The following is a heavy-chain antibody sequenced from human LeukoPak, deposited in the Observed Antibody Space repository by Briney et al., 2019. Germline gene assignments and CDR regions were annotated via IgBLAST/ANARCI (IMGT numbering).Heavy chain of an antibody. J-gene: IGHJ6*02. CDR2: ISSSSGTI. V-gene: IGHV3-48*02. CDR3: ARGSDGVNNGLHVGGAYYGMDV. CDR1: RFTFSSYS. Sequence: GGSLRLSCAASRFTFSSYSMNCVRQAPGKGLEWVSYISSSSGTIYYADSVKGRFTISRDNAKNSLYLRMNSLRDEDTAVYYCARGSDGVNNGLHVGGAYYGMDVWGQGTTVTVSS. D-gene: IGHD4-17*01.